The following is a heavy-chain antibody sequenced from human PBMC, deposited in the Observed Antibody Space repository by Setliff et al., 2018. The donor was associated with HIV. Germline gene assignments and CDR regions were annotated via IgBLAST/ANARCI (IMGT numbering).Heavy chain of an antibody. Sequence: GGSLRLSCAASGFTFSSYSVNWVRQAPGKGLEWVSSISSSSSYIYYADSVKGRFTISRDNAKNSLYLQMNSLRAEDTAVYYCARDYGHYYNFWSGYQGGFDYWGQGTLVTVSS. D-gene: IGHD3-3*01. J-gene: IGHJ4*02. CDR2: ISSSSSYI. V-gene: IGHV3-21*01. CDR1: GFTFSSYS. CDR3: ARDYGHYYNFWSGYQGGFDY.